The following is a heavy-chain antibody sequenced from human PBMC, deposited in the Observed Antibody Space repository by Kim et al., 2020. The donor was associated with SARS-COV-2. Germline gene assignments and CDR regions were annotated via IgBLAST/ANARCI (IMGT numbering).Heavy chain of an antibody. CDR3: SRSQDCTGDLCSSPLFDP. CDR1: GVSLSTNGVG. V-gene: IGHV2-5*02. Sequence: SGPTLVNPTQTLTLTCTFSGVSLSTNGVGVGWIRQPPGKALEWLALIYWDDDKRFNSSLKTRLTITKDTAKNQVVLRMTNMDPVDTATYYCSRSQDCTGDLCSSPLFDPWGQGPLVTVSS. D-gene: IGHD2-8*02. J-gene: IGHJ5*02. CDR2: IYWDDDK.